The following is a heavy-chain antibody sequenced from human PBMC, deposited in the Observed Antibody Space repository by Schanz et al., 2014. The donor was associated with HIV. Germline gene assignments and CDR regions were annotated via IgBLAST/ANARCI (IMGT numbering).Heavy chain of an antibody. V-gene: IGHV3-49*03. CDR2: IKSKAYGGTP. Sequence: QVLESGGGLVQTGGSLRLSCVASGFTFSDYPVSWLRQAPGKGLEWVGFIKSKAYGGTPEYAASVKGRFTISRDDSKSIAYLQMNSLRAEDTAVYYCVHDDSDNDGFDMWGQGTMVTVSS. J-gene: IGHJ3*02. D-gene: IGHD3-22*01. CDR1: GFTFSDYP. CDR3: VHDDSDNDGFDM.